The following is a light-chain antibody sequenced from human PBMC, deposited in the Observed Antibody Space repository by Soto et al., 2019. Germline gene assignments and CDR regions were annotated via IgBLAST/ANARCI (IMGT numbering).Light chain of an antibody. J-gene: IGLJ1*01. CDR3: QSYDSSLSGSGV. CDR2: GNS. V-gene: IGLV1-40*01. Sequence: QCVRTQPPSVSGAPGEGGTISCTGSSSNIGAGYDVHWYQQLPGTAPKLLIYGNSNRPSGAPDRFSGSKSGTSASLAITGLQAEDEADYYCQSYDSSLSGSGVFGTGTKVTVL. CDR1: SSNIGAGYD.